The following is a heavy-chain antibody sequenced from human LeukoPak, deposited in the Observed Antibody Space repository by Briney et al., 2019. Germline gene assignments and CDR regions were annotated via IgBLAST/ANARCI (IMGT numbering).Heavy chain of an antibody. CDR2: ISWSSGSI. J-gene: IGHJ4*02. V-gene: IGHV3-9*01. Sequence: GGSLRLSCAASGFTFSSYAMSWVRQAPGKGLEWVSGISWSSGSIGYADSVKGRFTISRDNAKNSLYLQMNSLRAEDTALYYCAKDGTYYYDSSGYWGYFDYWGQGTLVTVSS. D-gene: IGHD3-22*01. CDR1: GFTFSSYA. CDR3: AKDGTYYYDSSGYWGYFDY.